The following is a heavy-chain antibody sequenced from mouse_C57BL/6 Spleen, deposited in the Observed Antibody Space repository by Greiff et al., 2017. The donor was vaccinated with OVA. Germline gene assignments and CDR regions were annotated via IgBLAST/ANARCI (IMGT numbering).Heavy chain of an antibody. CDR1: GYTFTSYT. CDR2: INPSSGYT. J-gene: IGHJ3*01. D-gene: IGHD2-4*01. V-gene: IGHV1-4*01. CDR3: AREGIYYDYAWFAY. Sequence: QVQLQQSGADLARPGASVKMSCKASGYTFTSYTMHWVKQRPGQGLEWIGYINPSSGYTKYNQKFKDKATLTADKSSSTAYMQLSSLTSEDSAVYYCAREGIYYDYAWFAYWGQGTLVTVSA.